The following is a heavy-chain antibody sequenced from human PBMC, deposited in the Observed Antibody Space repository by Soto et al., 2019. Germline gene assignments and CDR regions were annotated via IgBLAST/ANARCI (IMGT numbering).Heavy chain of an antibody. D-gene: IGHD2-15*01. V-gene: IGHV3-30*18. J-gene: IGHJ6*02. CDR3: AKDPVQYCSGGSCYHYYYGMDV. Sequence: VGSLRLSCAASGFTFSSYGMHWVRQAPGKGLEWVAVISYDGSNKYYADSVKGRFTISRDNSKNTLYLQMNSLRAEDTAVYYCAKDPVQYCSGGSCYHYYYGMDVWGQGTTVTVSS. CDR1: GFTFSSYG. CDR2: ISYDGSNK.